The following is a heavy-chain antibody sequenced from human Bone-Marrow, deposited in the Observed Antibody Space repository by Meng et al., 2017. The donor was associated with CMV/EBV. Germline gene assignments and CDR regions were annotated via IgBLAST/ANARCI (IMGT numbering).Heavy chain of an antibody. V-gene: IGHV4-34*01. Sequence: ASFRGFYCGWIRPPPGKGLEWIEEVNHSGSTNYNPSLKSRVTISVDTSKNQFSLKLSSVTAADTAVYYCARVPPRRATVLYNWFDPWGQGTLVTVSS. CDR2: VNHSGST. J-gene: IGHJ5*02. D-gene: IGHD4-11*01. CDR1: ASFRGFY. CDR3: ARVPPRRATVLYNWFDP.